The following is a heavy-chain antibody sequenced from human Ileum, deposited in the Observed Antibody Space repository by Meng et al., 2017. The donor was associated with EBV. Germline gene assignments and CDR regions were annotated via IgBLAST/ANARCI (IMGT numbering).Heavy chain of an antibody. V-gene: IGHV4-4*02. CDR1: GDSVSGSDW. D-gene: IGHD3-10*01. Sequence: QWQRQGSGPGLVKPSGTLSLTCAVSGDSVSGSDWWSWVRQPPGKGLEWIGEAYHDGATNYHPSLKSRVTISLDKSKNEVNLHLNSLTAADTAVYFCARSSPIVRGLDYWGQGTLVTVSS. CDR2: AYHDGAT. CDR3: ARSSPIVRGLDY. J-gene: IGHJ4*02.